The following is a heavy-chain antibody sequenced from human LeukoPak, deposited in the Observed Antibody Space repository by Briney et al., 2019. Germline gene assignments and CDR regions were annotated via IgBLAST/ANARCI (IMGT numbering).Heavy chain of an antibody. Sequence: GGSLRLSCAASGFTFDDDTMHWVRQTPGRGLEWVSFITWKSHRTHYADSVKGRFTVSRDNSKDSLYLQMNSLRTEDTGLYHCASEVGYRSLGYLGQGALVTLSS. CDR3: ASEVGYRSLGY. CDR2: ITWKSHRT. J-gene: IGHJ4*02. V-gene: IGHV3-43*01. CDR1: GFTFDDDT. D-gene: IGHD3-3*01.